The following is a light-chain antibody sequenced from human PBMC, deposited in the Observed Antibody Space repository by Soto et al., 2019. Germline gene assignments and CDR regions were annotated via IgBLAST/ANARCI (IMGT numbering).Light chain of an antibody. Sequence: EIALTQSPGTLSLSPGDRATLSCRASQSVSRSYLGWYQQKPGQAPRLLMYGASNRATGIPDRLSGSGSGTDFTLTISRLEPEDFAVYYCQQYNNWWTFGQGTKVDIK. J-gene: IGKJ1*01. CDR3: QQYNNWWT. CDR1: QSVSRSY. CDR2: GAS. V-gene: IGKV3-20*01.